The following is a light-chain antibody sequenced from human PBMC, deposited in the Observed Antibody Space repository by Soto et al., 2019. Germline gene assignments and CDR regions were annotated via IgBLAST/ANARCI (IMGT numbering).Light chain of an antibody. CDR2: GAS. V-gene: IGKV3-20*01. CDR1: QSVSSN. Sequence: EIVMTQSPATLSVSPGERATLSCRASQSVSSNLAWYQQKPDQAPRLLIYGASNRATGVPARFSGSGSGTDFTLTISRLEPEDFAVYYCQQYGSSPRTFGQGTKVAIK. J-gene: IGKJ1*01. CDR3: QQYGSSPRT.